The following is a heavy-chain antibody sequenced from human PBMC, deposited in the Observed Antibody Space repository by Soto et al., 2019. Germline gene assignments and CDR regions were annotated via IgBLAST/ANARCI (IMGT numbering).Heavy chain of an antibody. Sequence: QVQLVESGGGVVQPGRSLRLSCAASGFTFSSYGMHWVRQAPGKGLEWVAVIWYDGSNKYYADSVKGRFTISRDNSKNTLYLQMNSLRAEDTAVYYCARDGGYCSGGSCYSLNFAYWGQGTLVTVSS. D-gene: IGHD2-15*01. CDR2: IWYDGSNK. J-gene: IGHJ4*02. CDR1: GFTFSSYG. CDR3: ARDGGYCSGGSCYSLNFAY. V-gene: IGHV3-33*01.